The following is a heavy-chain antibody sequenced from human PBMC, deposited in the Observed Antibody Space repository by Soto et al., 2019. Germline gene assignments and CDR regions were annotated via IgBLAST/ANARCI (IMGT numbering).Heavy chain of an antibody. J-gene: IGHJ6*02. Sequence: SETLSLTCTASGGTTSRDYWSWLRQPPGKGLEWIGYIYYSGSTNYNPSLKSRVTISVDTSKNQFSLKLSSVTAADTAVYYCARHPNYYYGSGSSYYYYYYGMDVWGQGTTVTVS. V-gene: IGHV4-59*08. CDR2: IYYSGST. CDR3: ARHPNYYYGSGSSYYYYYYGMDV. D-gene: IGHD3-10*01. CDR1: GGTTSRDY.